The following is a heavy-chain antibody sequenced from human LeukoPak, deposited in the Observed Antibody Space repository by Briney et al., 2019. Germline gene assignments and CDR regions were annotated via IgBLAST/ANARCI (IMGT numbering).Heavy chain of an antibody. J-gene: IGHJ4*02. V-gene: IGHV1-46*01. CDR2: INPTGGST. CDR1: GYTFTSYY. D-gene: IGHD3-16*02. Sequence: GASVKVSCKASGYTFTSYYMHWVRQAPGQGLEWMGLINPTGGSTGYAQKFQGRVTMTEDTSTDTAYMELSSLRSEDTAVYYCATVVSDDYVWGSYRYLRYFDYWGQGTLVTVSS. CDR3: ATVVSDDYVWGSYRYLRYFDY.